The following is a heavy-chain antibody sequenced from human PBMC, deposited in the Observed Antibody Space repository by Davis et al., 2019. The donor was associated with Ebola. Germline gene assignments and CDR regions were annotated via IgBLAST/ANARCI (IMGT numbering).Heavy chain of an antibody. Sequence: SETLSLTCTVSGGSISSYYWSWIRQPPGKGLEWIGYIYHSGSTYYNPSLKSRVTISVDTSKNQFSLKLSSVTAADTAVYYCARHATFGMDVWGQGTTVTVSS. CDR1: GGSISSYY. CDR3: ARHATFGMDV. J-gene: IGHJ6*02. D-gene: IGHD2/OR15-2a*01. CDR2: IYHSGST. V-gene: IGHV4-59*04.